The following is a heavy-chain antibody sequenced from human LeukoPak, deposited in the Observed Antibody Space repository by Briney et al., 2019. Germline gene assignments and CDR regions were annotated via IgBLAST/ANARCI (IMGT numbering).Heavy chain of an antibody. D-gene: IGHD2-15*01. CDR1: GFTFSSYS. CDR3: ARVRMVVRDY. V-gene: IGHV3-21*01. CDR2: ISSSSGYI. Sequence: GGSLRLSCAASGFTFSSYSMNWVRQAPGKGLEWVSSISSSSGYIYFADSVKGRFTISRDNAKNSLYLQMNSLRAEDTAVYYCARVRMVVRDYWGQGTLVTVPS. J-gene: IGHJ4*02.